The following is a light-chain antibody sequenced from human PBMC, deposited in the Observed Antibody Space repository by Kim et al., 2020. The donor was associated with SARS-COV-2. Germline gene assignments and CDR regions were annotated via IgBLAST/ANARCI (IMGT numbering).Light chain of an antibody. V-gene: IGKV4-1*01. Sequence: DIVMTQSPDSLAVSLGERATINCKSSRSVLYSSNNKNYVAWYQQKPGQPPKLLIYWASTRESGVPDRFSGSGSGTDFTLTISSLQAEDVAVYYCQQNFSTPYTFGQGTKLEI. J-gene: IGKJ2*01. CDR1: RSVLYSSNNKNY. CDR2: WAS. CDR3: QQNFSTPYT.